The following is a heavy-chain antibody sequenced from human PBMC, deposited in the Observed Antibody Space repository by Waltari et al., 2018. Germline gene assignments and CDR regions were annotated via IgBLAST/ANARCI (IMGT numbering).Heavy chain of an antibody. D-gene: IGHD2-2*02. CDR3: ARHESYTTRDY. CDR2: LNNGGST. V-gene: IGHV4-39*01. CDR1: CIGSLSYF. J-gene: IGHJ4*02. Sequence: CIGSLSYFGGWLRQPPGKGLEWIGSLNNGGSTYYNASLRSRVTISLDTSKNQFSLKVNSVTAADTAVYYCARHESYTTRDYWGQGTLVTVSS.